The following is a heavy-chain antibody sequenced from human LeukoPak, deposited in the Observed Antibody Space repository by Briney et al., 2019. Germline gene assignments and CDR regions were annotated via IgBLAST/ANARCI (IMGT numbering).Heavy chain of an antibody. D-gene: IGHD3-9*01. CDR1: GFTFNTFS. CDR3: ARGHYDVLAASYKWTPDY. V-gene: IGHV3-21*04. Sequence: GGSLRLSCAASGFTFNTFSMNWVRQAPGKGLEWVSSITSGGDYIYYADSVKVRFTTYRDNAKNSLSLQLNSLRVEDTAVYYCARGHYDVLAASYKWTPDYWGQGTLVTVSS. J-gene: IGHJ4*02. CDR2: ITSGGDYI.